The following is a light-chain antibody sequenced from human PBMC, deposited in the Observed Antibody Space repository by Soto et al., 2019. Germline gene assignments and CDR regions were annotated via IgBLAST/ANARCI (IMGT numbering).Light chain of an antibody. J-gene: IGKJ1*01. CDR3: LQDYNYPPT. Sequence: AIQMTQSPSSLSASIGDRVTITCRASQVIGNDLGWYQHKPGKAPKLLIYAASILQGGVSSRFSGSGSGADFTFTISSLQPEDFATYYCLQDYNYPPTFGQGTKVDIK. CDR2: AAS. V-gene: IGKV1-6*01. CDR1: QVIGND.